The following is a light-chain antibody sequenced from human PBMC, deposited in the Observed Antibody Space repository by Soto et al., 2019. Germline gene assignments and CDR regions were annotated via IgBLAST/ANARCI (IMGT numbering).Light chain of an antibody. Sequence: DIQMTQSPSTLSASVGDRVTITCRASQSISSWLAWYQQKPGKAPKLLIYDASSLESGVPSRFSDSGSGTEFTLTISSLQPDDFATYYCQQYNSYSFSFGPGPKVDIK. CDR1: QSISSW. CDR3: QQYNSYSFS. J-gene: IGKJ3*01. CDR2: DAS. V-gene: IGKV1-5*01.